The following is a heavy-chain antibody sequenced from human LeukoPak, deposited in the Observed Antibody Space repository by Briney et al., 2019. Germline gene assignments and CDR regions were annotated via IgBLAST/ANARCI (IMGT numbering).Heavy chain of an antibody. V-gene: IGHV1-18*01. J-gene: IGHJ4*02. Sequence: EASVKVSCKASGYTFTSYAISWVRQAPGQGLEWMGWISADNGNTDYAQRFQGRVTMTTDTSTSTAYMELRSLRSDDTALYYCAKVQERYFDWYYFDYWGQGTLVTVSS. D-gene: IGHD3-9*01. CDR3: AKVQERYFDWYYFDY. CDR2: ISADNGNT. CDR1: GYTFTSYA.